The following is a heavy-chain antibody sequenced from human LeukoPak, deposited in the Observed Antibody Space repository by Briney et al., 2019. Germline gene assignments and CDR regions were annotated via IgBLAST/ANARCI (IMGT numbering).Heavy chain of an antibody. CDR2: ISYDGSNK. Sequence: GGSLRLSCAASGFTFSSYAMHWVRQAPGKGLEWVAVISYDGSNKYYADSVKGRFTISRDNSKNTLYLQMNSLRAEDTAIYYCARPTSTTSNDGFGIWGRGTMVTVSS. V-gene: IGHV3-30*04. J-gene: IGHJ3*02. CDR3: ARPTSTTSNDGFGI. CDR1: GFTFSSYA. D-gene: IGHD2-2*01.